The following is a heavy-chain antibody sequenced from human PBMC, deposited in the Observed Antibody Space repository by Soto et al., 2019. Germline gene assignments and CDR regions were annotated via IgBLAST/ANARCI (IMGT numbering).Heavy chain of an antibody. V-gene: IGHV1-2*04. J-gene: IGHJ1*01. CDR3: ARGHSSSWYGYFQH. CDR2: INPNSGGT. CDR1: GYTFTGYY. D-gene: IGHD6-13*01. Sequence: ASVKVSCKASGYTFTGYYMHWVRQAPGQGLEWMGWINPNSGGTNYTQKFQGWVTMTRDTSISTAYLELSRLRSDATAVYYCARGHSSSWYGYFQHWGQGTLVTVSS.